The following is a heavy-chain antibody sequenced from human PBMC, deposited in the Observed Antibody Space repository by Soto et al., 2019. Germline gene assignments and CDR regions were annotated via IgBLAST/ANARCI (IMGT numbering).Heavy chain of an antibody. D-gene: IGHD2-15*01. J-gene: IGHJ4*02. V-gene: IGHV1-46*01. Sequence: QVQLVQSGAEVKKPGASVKVSCKASGYTFTSYYMHWVRQAPGQGLEWMGIINPSGGSTSYAQKFQGRVTMTRDTSTSTGYMELSSLRSEDTAVYYCARVGGSLNYFDYWGQGTLVTVSS. CDR2: INPSGGST. CDR1: GYTFTSYY. CDR3: ARVGGSLNYFDY.